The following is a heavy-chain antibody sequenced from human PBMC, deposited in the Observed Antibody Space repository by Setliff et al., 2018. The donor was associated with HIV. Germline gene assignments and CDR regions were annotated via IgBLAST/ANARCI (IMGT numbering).Heavy chain of an antibody. Sequence: GGSLRLSCAASGFTFSTYWMSWVRQAPGKGLEWVANIKQDGSEKNDMDSVKGRFTISRDNAKNSLYLQMNSRRVEDTAVYYCATDCAVVGGTGSLDSWGQGTLVTVSS. J-gene: IGHJ4*02. V-gene: IGHV3-7*05. CDR2: IKQDGSEK. CDR3: ATDCAVVGGTGSLDS. D-gene: IGHD1-26*01. CDR1: GFTFSTYW.